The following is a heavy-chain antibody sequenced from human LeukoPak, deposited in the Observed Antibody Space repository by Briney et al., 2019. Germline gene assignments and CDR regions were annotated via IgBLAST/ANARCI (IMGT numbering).Heavy chain of an antibody. J-gene: IGHJ4*02. CDR2: INSLGSTI. D-gene: IGHD2-8*01. CDR1: GFTFSNYE. Sequence: PGGSLRLSCAASGFTFSNYEMNWVRQAPGKGLELVSFINSLGSTIYYANSVKGRFTISRDNAKNSLYLQMNTLRAEDTAVYYCARPLWCNYFSFAYWGQGTLVTVSS. CDR3: ARPLWCNYFSFAY. V-gene: IGHV3-48*03.